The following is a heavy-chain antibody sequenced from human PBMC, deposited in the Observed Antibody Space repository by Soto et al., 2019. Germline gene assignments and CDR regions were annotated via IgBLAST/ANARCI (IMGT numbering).Heavy chain of an antibody. V-gene: IGHV1-3*01. CDR1: GYTFTDYA. CDR2: INAGNGNT. D-gene: IGHD2-2*01. J-gene: IGHJ4*02. Sequence: QVQLVQSGAEVKKPGASVKVSCKASGYTFTDYAMHWVRQAPGQRLEWMGWINAGNGNTKYSQNFQGRVTLTRDTSAVTAYMDLSSLTSEDTGVLYCSGEGGVILPSAIPFDYWGQGTLVTVPS. CDR3: SGEGGVILPSAIPFDY.